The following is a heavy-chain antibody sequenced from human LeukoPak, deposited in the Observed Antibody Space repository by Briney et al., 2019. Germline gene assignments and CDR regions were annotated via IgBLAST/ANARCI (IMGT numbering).Heavy chain of an antibody. Sequence: GGSLRLSCAASGFAFSDYYMSWIRQAPGKGLEWLSYISSTSSFTNYVDSVKGRFTISRDNAKNSLYLQMNSQRAEDTAVYYCARGTAAGRREFNFDYWGQGTLVTVSS. V-gene: IGHV3-11*05. D-gene: IGHD6-13*01. CDR2: ISSTSSFT. J-gene: IGHJ4*02. CDR3: ARGTAAGRREFNFDY. CDR1: GFAFSDYY.